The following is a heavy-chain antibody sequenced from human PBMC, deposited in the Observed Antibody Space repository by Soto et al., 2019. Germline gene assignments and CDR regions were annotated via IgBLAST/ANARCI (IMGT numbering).Heavy chain of an antibody. J-gene: IGHJ4*02. CDR2: IYYSGST. V-gene: IGHV4-59*01. CDR3: ARAGLFVETSLEFDY. Sequence: SETLSLTCTVSGGSISSYYWSWIRQPPGKGLEWIGYIYYSGSTNYNPSLKSRVTISVDTSKNQFSLKLSSVTAADTAVYYCARAGLFVETSLEFDYWGQGTLVTVSS. D-gene: IGHD2-15*01. CDR1: GGSISSYY.